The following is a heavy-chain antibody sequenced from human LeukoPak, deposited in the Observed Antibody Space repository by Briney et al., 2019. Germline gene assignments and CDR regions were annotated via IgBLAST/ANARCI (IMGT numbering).Heavy chain of an antibody. V-gene: IGHV3-48*04. CDR1: GFSFSTYG. CDR2: ISSSSAP. D-gene: IGHD3-16*01. CDR3: ARDWAARYFDY. J-gene: IGHJ4*02. Sequence: GGSLRLSCAASGFSFSTYGFNWVRQAPGKGLEWVSYISSSSAPYYADSVKGRFTISRDNAKNSLYLQMSSLRAKDTAVYYCARDWAARYFDYWGQGILVTISS.